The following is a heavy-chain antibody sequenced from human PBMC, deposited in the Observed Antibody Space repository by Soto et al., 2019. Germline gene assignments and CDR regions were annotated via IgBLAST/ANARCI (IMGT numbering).Heavy chain of an antibody. Sequence: PSETLSLTCTVSGDSISSSSYYWSWIRQHPGKGLEWIGYIHYSGNTRYNPSLKSRLTISVDTSKNQFSLMLSSLTAADTAAYFCARARVPYSSTWYRYDYYGMDIWGQGTTVTVSS. J-gene: IGHJ6*02. CDR2: IHYSGNT. CDR1: GDSISSSSYY. D-gene: IGHD6-13*01. CDR3: ARARVPYSSTWYRYDYYGMDI. V-gene: IGHV4-31*03.